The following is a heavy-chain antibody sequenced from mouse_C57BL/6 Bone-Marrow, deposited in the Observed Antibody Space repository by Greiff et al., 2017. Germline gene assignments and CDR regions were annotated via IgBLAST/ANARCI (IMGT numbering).Heavy chain of an antibody. V-gene: IGHV1-15*01. J-gene: IGHJ1*03. Sequence: VKLMESGAELVRPGASVTLSCKASGYTFTDYEMHWVKQTPVHGLEWIGAIDPETGGTAYNQKFKGKAILTADKSSSTAYMELRSLTSEDSAVYYCTRFWYLRGWYFDVWGTGTTVTVSS. CDR1: GYTFTDYE. CDR3: TRFWYLRGWYFDV. D-gene: IGHD1-3*01. CDR2: IDPETGGT.